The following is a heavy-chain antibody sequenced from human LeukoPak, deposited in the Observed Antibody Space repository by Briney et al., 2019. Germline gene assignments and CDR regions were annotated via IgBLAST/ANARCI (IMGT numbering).Heavy chain of an antibody. CDR1: GFSFSSYS. Sequence: GGSLRLSCAASGFSFSSYSMNWVRQAPGKGLEWVSYISGSGSTIYYADSVKGRFTISRDKAKNSLYLEMNSLGDEDTAVYYCARDERVAAAAFDYWGQGTLVTVSS. D-gene: IGHD6-13*01. V-gene: IGHV3-48*02. J-gene: IGHJ4*02. CDR2: ISGSGSTI. CDR3: ARDERVAAAAFDY.